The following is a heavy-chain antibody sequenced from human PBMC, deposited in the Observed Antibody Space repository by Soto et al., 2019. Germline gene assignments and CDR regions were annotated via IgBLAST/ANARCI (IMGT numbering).Heavy chain of an antibody. Sequence: PSETLSLTCTVSGGSMSSSNWWSWIRQPPGKGLEWIGYIYYSGSTNYNPSLKSRVTISVDTSKNQFSLKLNSVTAADTAVYYCAREGYCTTTSCPRPHWFDPWGQGTLVTVSS. D-gene: IGHD2-2*01. CDR1: GGSMSSSNW. J-gene: IGHJ5*02. V-gene: IGHV4-59*01. CDR2: IYYSGST. CDR3: AREGYCTTTSCPRPHWFDP.